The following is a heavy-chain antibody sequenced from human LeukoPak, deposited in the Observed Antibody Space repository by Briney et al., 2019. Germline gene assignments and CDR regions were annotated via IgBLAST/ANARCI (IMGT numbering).Heavy chain of an antibody. J-gene: IGHJ4*02. CDR2: ISSSSSYI. CDR1: GFTFSSYS. V-gene: IGHV3-21*01. Sequence: PGGSLRLSCAASGFTFSSYSMNWVRQAPGKGLEWVSSISSSSSYIYYADSVKGRFTISRDNAKNSLYLQMNSLRAEDTAVYYCARIRDIVVVPAAISFDYWGQGTLVTVSS. D-gene: IGHD2-2*01. CDR3: ARIRDIVVVPAAISFDY.